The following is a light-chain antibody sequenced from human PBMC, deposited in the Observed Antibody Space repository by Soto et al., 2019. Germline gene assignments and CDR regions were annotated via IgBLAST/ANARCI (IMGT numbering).Light chain of an antibody. J-gene: IGLJ2*01. CDR1: SSDVGGYNY. Sequence: QSVLTQPASVSGSPGQSITISCSGISSDVGGYNYVSWYQQHPGKAPKLIIYEVSNRPSGVSNRFSGSKSGNTASLTISGLQAEDEADYYCNSYTSSSSVVFGGGTKVTVL. V-gene: IGLV2-14*01. CDR3: NSYTSSSSVV. CDR2: EVS.